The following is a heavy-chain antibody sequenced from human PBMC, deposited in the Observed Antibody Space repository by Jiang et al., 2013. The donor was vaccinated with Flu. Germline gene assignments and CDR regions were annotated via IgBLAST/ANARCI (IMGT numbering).Heavy chain of an antibody. Sequence: LEWIGTVYYSGTTYYNPSLKSRVTISLDTSKTHLSLKLSSATAADTAIYYCARDTVSFPRVFDSWGQGTLVTVSS. J-gene: IGHJ4*02. CDR3: ARDTVSFPRVFDS. D-gene: IGHD4-17*01. V-gene: IGHV4-39*07. CDR2: VYYSGTT.